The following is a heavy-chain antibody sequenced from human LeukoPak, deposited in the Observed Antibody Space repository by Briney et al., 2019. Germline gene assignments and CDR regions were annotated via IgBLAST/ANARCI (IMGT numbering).Heavy chain of an antibody. Sequence: SETLSLTCAVYGGSFSGYYWSWIRQPPGKGLEWIGEINHSGSTNYNPSLKSRVTISVDTSKNQFSLKLSSVTAADTAVYYCARGIRSDTAMVTGYYFDYWGQGTLVTVSS. J-gene: IGHJ4*02. CDR1: GGSFSGYY. D-gene: IGHD5-18*01. CDR2: INHSGST. V-gene: IGHV4-34*01. CDR3: ARGIRSDTAMVTGYYFDY.